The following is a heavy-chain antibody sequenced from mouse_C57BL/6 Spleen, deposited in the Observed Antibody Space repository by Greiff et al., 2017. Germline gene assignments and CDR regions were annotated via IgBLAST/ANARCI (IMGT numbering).Heavy chain of an antibody. CDR2: IWWDDDK. D-gene: IGHD1-1*01. Sequence: QVTLKESGPGILQPSQTLSLTCSFSGFSLSTFGMGVGWIRQPSGKGLEWLAHIWWDDDKYYNPALKSRLTISKDTSKNQVFLKIANVDTADTATYDGARYYYGSSLYYFDYWGQGTTLTVSS. CDR1: GFSLSTFGMG. V-gene: IGHV8-8*01. CDR3: ARYYYGSSLYYFDY. J-gene: IGHJ2*01.